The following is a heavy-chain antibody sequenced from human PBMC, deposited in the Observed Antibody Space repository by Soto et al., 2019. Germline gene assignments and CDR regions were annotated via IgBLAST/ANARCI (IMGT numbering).Heavy chain of an antibody. V-gene: IGHV4-34*01. CDR2: INRSGST. Sequence: QMQLQQWGAGLLKPSETLSLTCAVYGGSFSGYYYYRIRQPPGKGLEWIGEINRSGSTNYNPSLKSRVTISLDTSKNQFSLTLSSVTASDTTIYYCARGGLTTVPPLTWGQGTLVTVSS. D-gene: IGHD4-17*01. CDR3: ARGGLTTVPPLT. CDR1: GGSFSGYY. J-gene: IGHJ4*02.